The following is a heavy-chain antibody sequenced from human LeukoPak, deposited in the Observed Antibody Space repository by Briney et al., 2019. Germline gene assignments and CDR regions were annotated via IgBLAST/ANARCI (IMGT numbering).Heavy chain of an antibody. J-gene: IGHJ5*02. CDR3: AKDPNYDIRGCWFDR. V-gene: IGHV3-9*01. Sequence: GGSLRLSCAASGFTFDDYAMHWVRQAPGKGLEWVSGISWNSGSIDYADSVKGRFTISRDNAKNSLYLQMNSLRAEDTALYYCAKDPNYDIRGCWFDRWGQGTLVTVSS. D-gene: IGHD3-9*01. CDR1: GFTFDDYA. CDR2: ISWNSGSI.